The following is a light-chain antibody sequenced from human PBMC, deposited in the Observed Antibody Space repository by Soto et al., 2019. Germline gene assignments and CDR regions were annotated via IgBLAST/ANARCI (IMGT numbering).Light chain of an antibody. CDR1: QIVSSSY. J-gene: IGKJ1*01. V-gene: IGKV3-20*01. Sequence: EIVLTQSPGTLSLSPGERATLSCRASQIVSSSYLAWYQQKLGQAPRLLIYGASSRATGIPDRFSGSGSGTDFTLTISRLEPEGFAVYYCQQYGSSPEGTFGQGTKVEIK. CDR2: GAS. CDR3: QQYGSSPEGT.